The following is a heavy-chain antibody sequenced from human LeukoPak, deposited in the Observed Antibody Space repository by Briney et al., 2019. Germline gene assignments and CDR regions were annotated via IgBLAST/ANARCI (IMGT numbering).Heavy chain of an antibody. CDR1: GGSISSSSYY. Sequence: KPSETLSLTCTVSGGSISSSSYYWGWIRQPPGKGLEWIGSIYYSGSTYYNPSLKSRVTISVDTSKNQFSLKLSSVTAADTAVYYCARTYDFWSGDLNWFDPWGQGTLVTVSS. CDR3: ARTYDFWSGDLNWFDP. V-gene: IGHV4-39*01. CDR2: IYYSGST. D-gene: IGHD3-3*01. J-gene: IGHJ5*02.